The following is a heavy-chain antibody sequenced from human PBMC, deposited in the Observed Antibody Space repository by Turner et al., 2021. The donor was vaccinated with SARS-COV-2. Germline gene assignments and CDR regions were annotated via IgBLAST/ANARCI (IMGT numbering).Heavy chain of an antibody. CDR1: GFNFGKSA. J-gene: IGHJ4*02. Sequence: DVQLVESGVGFVLPGRFLRLPCAASGFNFGKSAMHCVRQGPGKGLEWVAGINWSSGTIHYADSVEGRFSISRDNAKNSVYLQMSSLRVEDTAVYYCVKDQVSANMKTFEYWGQGTLVTVSS. D-gene: IGHD2-8*01. V-gene: IGHV3-9*01. CDR3: VKDQVSANMKTFEY. CDR2: INWSSGTI.